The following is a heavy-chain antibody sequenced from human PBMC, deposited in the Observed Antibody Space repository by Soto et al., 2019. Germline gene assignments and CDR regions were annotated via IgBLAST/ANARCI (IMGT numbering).Heavy chain of an antibody. Sequence: GSLRLSCAASGFTFSSYWMHWVRQAPRKGLVWVSRINSDGSSTSYADSVKGRFTISRDNAKNTLYLQMNSLRAEDTAVYYCARDRGYCSSTSCYGMDVWGQGTTVTVSS. J-gene: IGHJ6*02. CDR2: INSDGSST. CDR1: GFTFSSYW. V-gene: IGHV3-74*01. D-gene: IGHD2-2*03. CDR3: ARDRGYCSSTSCYGMDV.